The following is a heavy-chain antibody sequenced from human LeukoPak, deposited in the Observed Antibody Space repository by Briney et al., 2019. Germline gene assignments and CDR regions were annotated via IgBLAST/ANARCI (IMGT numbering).Heavy chain of an antibody. D-gene: IGHD2-2*01. Sequence: GASVTVSCTASGYTFTSYGISWVRQAPGQGLEWMGWISAYNGNTNYAQKLQGRVTMTTDTSTSTAYMELRSLRSDDTAVYYCAREGYCSSTSCPKDIDYWGQGTLVTVSS. V-gene: IGHV1-18*01. J-gene: IGHJ4*02. CDR3: AREGYCSSTSCPKDIDY. CDR2: ISAYNGNT. CDR1: GYTFTSYG.